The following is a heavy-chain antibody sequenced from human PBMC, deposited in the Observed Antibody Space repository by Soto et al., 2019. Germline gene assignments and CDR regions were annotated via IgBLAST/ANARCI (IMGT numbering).Heavy chain of an antibody. CDR1: GFTFSDYA. CDR3: ARDYSSSRYYGMDV. J-gene: IGHJ6*02. Sequence: SGFTFSDYAMHWIRQAPGKGLEWVSYISSSGSTIYYADSVKGRFTISRDNAKDSLYLQMNSLRAEDTAVYYCARDYSSSRYYGMDVWGQGTTVTVSS. V-gene: IGHV3-11*01. D-gene: IGHD6-6*01. CDR2: ISSSGSTI.